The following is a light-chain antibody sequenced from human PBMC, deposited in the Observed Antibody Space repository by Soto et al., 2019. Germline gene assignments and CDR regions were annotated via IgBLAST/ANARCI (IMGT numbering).Light chain of an antibody. CDR2: KVS. Sequence: DVVMTQSPLSLPVTLGQPASISCGSKQSLVHSDGIAYFSWFQQRPGRSPRRXXYKVSNRDSGVPARFSGSGSGTDFALKISRVEAEDVGVYYCMQGTHWPITFGQGTRLEIK. CDR3: MQGTHWPIT. CDR1: QSLVHSDGIAY. J-gene: IGKJ5*01. V-gene: IGKV2-30*02.